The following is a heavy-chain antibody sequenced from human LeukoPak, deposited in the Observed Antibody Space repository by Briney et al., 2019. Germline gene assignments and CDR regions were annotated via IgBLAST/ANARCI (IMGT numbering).Heavy chain of an antibody. D-gene: IGHD1-14*01. Sequence: SETPSLTCTVSGGSISSYYWSWIRQPAGKGLEWIGRIYTSGSTNYNPSLKSRVTISVDTSKNQFSLKLSSVTAADTAVYYCARDPNPRRHLRDAFDIWGQGTMVTVSS. CDR3: ARDPNPRRHLRDAFDI. CDR1: GGSISSYY. CDR2: IYTSGST. J-gene: IGHJ3*02. V-gene: IGHV4-4*07.